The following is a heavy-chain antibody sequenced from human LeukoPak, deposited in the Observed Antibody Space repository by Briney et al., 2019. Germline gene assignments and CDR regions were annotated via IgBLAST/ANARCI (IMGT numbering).Heavy chain of an antibody. J-gene: IGHJ4*02. Sequence: GRSLRLSCAASGITLSSFSMHWVRQTPGKGLEWVALISFDGSNKYYADSVKGRFTTSRDQSKNTVYLQMNSLRAEDTAVYYCARGEPFDSWGQGTLVTVSS. D-gene: IGHD1-14*01. CDR1: GITLSSFS. V-gene: IGHV3-30-3*01. CDR2: ISFDGSNK. CDR3: ARGEPFDS.